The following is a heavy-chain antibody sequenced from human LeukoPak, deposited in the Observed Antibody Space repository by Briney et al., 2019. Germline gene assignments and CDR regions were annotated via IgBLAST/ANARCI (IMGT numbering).Heavy chain of an antibody. V-gene: IGHV4-59*01. Sequence: SSETLSLTCTVSGGSLSTSYWSWIRQPPGKGLEWIGYVYYSGSTGYNPSLQSRLTIPVDASKNQFSLRLTSVTAADTAIYYCAGYGGNSEYFVPWGQGTLVTVSS. CDR3: AGYGGNSEYFVP. CDR1: GGSLSTSY. D-gene: IGHD4-23*01. CDR2: VYYSGST. J-gene: IGHJ5*02.